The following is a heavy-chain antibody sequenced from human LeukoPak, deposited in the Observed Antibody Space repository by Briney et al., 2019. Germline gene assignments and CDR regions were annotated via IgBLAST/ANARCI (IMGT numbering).Heavy chain of an antibody. Sequence: PGGSLRLSCAASGFTFSSYAMHWVRQAPGKGLEWVAVISYDGSNKYYADSVKGRFTISRDNSKNTLYLQMNSLRAEDTAVYYCARDRVAMVRGVNDLDYWGQGTLVTVFS. CDR3: ARDRVAMVRGVNDLDY. CDR2: ISYDGSNK. V-gene: IGHV3-30-3*01. J-gene: IGHJ4*02. CDR1: GFTFSSYA. D-gene: IGHD3-10*01.